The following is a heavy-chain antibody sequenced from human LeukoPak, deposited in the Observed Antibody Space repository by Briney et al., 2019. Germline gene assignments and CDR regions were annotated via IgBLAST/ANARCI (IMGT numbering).Heavy chain of an antibody. J-gene: IGHJ4*02. Sequence: GGSLRLSCAASGFTFTTNWMTWIRQAPGKGLEWVATINQDGSEKYYVDSVKGRFTISRDNAKNSLFLQMNSLRAEDTAVYYCARDRITDFWSGYYTNYFDYWGQGTLVTVSS. CDR1: GFTFTTNW. D-gene: IGHD3-3*01. V-gene: IGHV3-7*01. CDR2: INQDGSEK. CDR3: ARDRITDFWSGYYTNYFDY.